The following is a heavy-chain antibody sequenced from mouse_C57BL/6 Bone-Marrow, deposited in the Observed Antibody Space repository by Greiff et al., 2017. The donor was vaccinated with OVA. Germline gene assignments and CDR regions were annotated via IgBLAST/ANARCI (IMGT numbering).Heavy chain of an antibody. D-gene: IGHD1-1*01. Sequence: EVQLQQSGAELVRPGASVKLSCTASGFNIKDDYMHWVKQRPEQGLEWIGWIDPENGDTEYASKFQGKATITADTSSNTAYLQLSRLTSEDTAVYYCTTGSSYGYFDVWGTGTTVTVSS. V-gene: IGHV14-4*01. CDR1: GFNIKDDY. J-gene: IGHJ1*03. CDR2: IDPENGDT. CDR3: TTGSSYGYFDV.